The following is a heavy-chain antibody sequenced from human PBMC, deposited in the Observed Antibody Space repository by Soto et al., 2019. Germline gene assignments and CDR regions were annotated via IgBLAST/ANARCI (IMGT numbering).Heavy chain of an antibody. Sequence: ASVKVSCKTSEYTFTNYYIQWVRQAPGQGLEWMGTIHPSGGTTSYAQNFQGRVTMTRDPSASTVYMQLSSLRSEDTAVYYCANDTGNDAFDIWGQGTKVPVSS. CDR1: EYTFTNYY. V-gene: IGHV1-46*03. CDR2: IHPSGGTT. J-gene: IGHJ3*02. CDR3: ANDTGNDAFDI. D-gene: IGHD3-10*01.